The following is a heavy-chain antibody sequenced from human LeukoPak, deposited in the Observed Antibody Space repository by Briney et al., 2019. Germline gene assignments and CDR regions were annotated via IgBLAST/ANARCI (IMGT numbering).Heavy chain of an antibody. CDR2: ISAYNGNT. CDR1: GYTFTSYG. D-gene: IGHD6-13*01. J-gene: IGHJ3*02. Sequence: ASVKVSCKASGYTFTSYGISWVRQAPGQGLEWMGWISAYNGNTNYAQKLQGRVTMTTDTSTSTAYMELRSLRSDDTAVYYCAREIAAAGTPDAFDIWGQGTMVTVSS. V-gene: IGHV1-18*01. CDR3: AREIAAAGTPDAFDI.